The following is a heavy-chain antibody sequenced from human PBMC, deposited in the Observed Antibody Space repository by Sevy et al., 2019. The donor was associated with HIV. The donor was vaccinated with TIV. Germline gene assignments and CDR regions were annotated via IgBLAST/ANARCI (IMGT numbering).Heavy chain of an antibody. V-gene: IGHV3-23*01. CDR1: GFTFSSFA. J-gene: IGHJ6*02. Sequence: GGSLRLSCAASGFTFSSFAMSWVRQAPGRGLEWVSTLSGSGESTYHADSVKGRISISRDNSKSMVYLEMKSLRDEDTAVYYCAKHQRYYYYGMDVWGQGTTVTVSS. CDR3: AKHQRYYYYGMDV. CDR2: LSGSGEST. D-gene: IGHD6-25*01.